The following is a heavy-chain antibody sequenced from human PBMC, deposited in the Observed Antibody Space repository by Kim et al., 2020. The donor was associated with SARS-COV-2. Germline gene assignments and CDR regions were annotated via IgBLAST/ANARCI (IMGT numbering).Heavy chain of an antibody. Sequence: QGRFTIARANAKNSLYLQMTSLRADDTAVYYCARVSLGSSSWYYFDYWGQGALVTVSS. D-gene: IGHD6-13*01. J-gene: IGHJ4*02. CDR3: ARVSLGSSSWYYFDY. V-gene: IGHV3-11*05.